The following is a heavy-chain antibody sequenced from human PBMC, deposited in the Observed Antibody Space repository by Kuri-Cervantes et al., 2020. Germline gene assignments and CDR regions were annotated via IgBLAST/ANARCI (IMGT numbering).Heavy chain of an antibody. D-gene: IGHD4-17*01. Sequence: ASVKVSCKASGYSFTNYALNWVRQAPGQGLEWMGWIDTNTGNPTYAHDFTGRFVFSVDTSVSTAYLLISSLKAEDTAVYYCAREEVYGDYGSRNDYWGQGTLVTVSS. CDR2: IDTNTGNP. CDR3: AREEVYGDYGSRNDY. CDR1: GYSFTNYA. V-gene: IGHV7-4-1*02. J-gene: IGHJ4*02.